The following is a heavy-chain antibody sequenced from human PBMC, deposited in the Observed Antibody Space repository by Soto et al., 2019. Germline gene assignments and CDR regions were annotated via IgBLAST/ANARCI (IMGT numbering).Heavy chain of an antibody. V-gene: IGHV3-33*01. D-gene: IGHD1-1*01. CDR1: GFTFNSFG. J-gene: IGHJ6*02. Sequence: QVQLVESGGGVVQPGTSLRLSCEASGFTFNSFGMHWVRQAPGKGLEWVAMIWHDGTNKYYVDSVKGRFTISRDNSKDTLYLQMNNLRAEDTAVYYCARTGLQTVQATSCYYGLDVWGQGTTVTVSS. CDR2: IWHDGTNK. CDR3: ARTGLQTVQATSCYYGLDV.